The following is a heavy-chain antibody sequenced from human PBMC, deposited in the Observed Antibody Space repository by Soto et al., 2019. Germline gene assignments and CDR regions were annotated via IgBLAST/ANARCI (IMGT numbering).Heavy chain of an antibody. V-gene: IGHV1-69*13. Sequence: ASVKVSCKASGGTFSSYAISWVRQAPGQGLEWMGGIIPIFGTANYAQKFQGRVTITADESTSTAYMELSSLRSEDTAVYYCAREKSGNWNYKVIQTFSKPYGMDVWGQGTTVTVSS. CDR2: IIPIFGTA. J-gene: IGHJ6*02. CDR3: AREKSGNWNYKVIQTFSKPYGMDV. D-gene: IGHD1-7*01. CDR1: GGTFSSYA.